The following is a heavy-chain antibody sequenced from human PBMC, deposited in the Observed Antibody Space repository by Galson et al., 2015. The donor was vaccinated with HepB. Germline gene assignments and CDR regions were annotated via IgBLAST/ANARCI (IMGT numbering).Heavy chain of an antibody. CDR2: TYYRSKWYN. V-gene: IGHV6-1*01. CDR3: ARSRGDLDC. Sequence: CAISGDSVSSNSAAWYWIRQSPSRGLEWLGRTYYRSKWYNHYAVSVKSRITINPDTSKNQFSLQLSSVTPDDTAVYYCARSRGDLDCWGRGTLVAVSP. D-gene: IGHD3-10*01. CDR1: GDSVSSNSAA. J-gene: IGHJ4*02.